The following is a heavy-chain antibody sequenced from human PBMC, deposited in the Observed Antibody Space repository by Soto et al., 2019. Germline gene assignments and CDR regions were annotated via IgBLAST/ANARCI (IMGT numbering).Heavy chain of an antibody. V-gene: IGHV3-33*01. D-gene: IGHD1-1*01. J-gene: IGHJ4*02. CDR2: IGHDGTYQ. Sequence: QVQLVQSRGGVVQPGRSLRLSCAASGFMFSVYGMHWVRQAPGKGPEWVAVIGHDGTYQDYADSVKGRFTISRDNSKTTLYLQMNSLSDEDTAVYYCARDLERGAFFDYWGQGTLVAVSS. CDR1: GFMFSVYG. CDR3: ARDLERGAFFDY.